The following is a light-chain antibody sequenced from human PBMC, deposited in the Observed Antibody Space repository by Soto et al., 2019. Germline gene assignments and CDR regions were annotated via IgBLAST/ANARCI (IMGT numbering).Light chain of an antibody. CDR2: DAS. CDR1: QVITRF. CDR3: QQYDTLPLT. Sequence: DIQMTQSPSSLSASVGDRVTITCQASQVITRFLNWYQHQPGKAPKLLIYDASHLETGVPLRFSGSGSGADFTLTISSLQPEDSATYYCQQYDTLPLTFGGGTKVEIK. V-gene: IGKV1-33*01. J-gene: IGKJ4*02.